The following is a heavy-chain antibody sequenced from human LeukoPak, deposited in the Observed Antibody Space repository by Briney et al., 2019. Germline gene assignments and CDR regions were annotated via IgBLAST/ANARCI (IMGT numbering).Heavy chain of an antibody. J-gene: IGHJ4*02. CDR3: ANLYSTNY. D-gene: IGHD6-13*01. CDR1: GFTFNTYV. V-gene: IGHV3-23*01. Sequence: QPGGSLRLSCAASGFTFNTYVMTWVRQALGKGLEWVSAISGSGENTYYTDSVKGRFTVSRDNSKNTLYLQLNSLRAEDTALYYCANLYSTNYWGQGTLVTVSS. CDR2: ISGSGENT.